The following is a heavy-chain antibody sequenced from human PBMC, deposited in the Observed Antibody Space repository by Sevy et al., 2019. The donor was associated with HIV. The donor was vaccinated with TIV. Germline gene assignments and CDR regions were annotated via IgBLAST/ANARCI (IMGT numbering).Heavy chain of an antibody. Sequence: GGSLRLSCAASGFTFDDYAMHWVRQTPGRGLEWVSGISWNSGRVGYADSVKGRFTISRDNAKNSLYLQMNSLRAEDTAVYYCARGGGYGLTTPFDYWGQGTLVTVSS. D-gene: IGHD5-12*01. J-gene: IGHJ4*02. CDR3: ARGGGYGLTTPFDY. CDR1: GFTFDDYA. V-gene: IGHV3-9*01. CDR2: ISWNSGRV.